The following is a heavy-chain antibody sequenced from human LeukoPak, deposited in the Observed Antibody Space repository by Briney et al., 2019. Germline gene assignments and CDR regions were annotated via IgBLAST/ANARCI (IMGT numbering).Heavy chain of an antibody. D-gene: IGHD1/OR15-1a*01. CDR3: AREEGTQGFDY. Sequence: SQTLSLTCTVSGGSISSGDYYWTWIRQPPGKGLEGIGYIYYSGSTYYNPSLKSRVTILVDTSKNQFSLKLSAVTAADTAVYYCAREEGTQGFDYWGQGTLVTVSS. CDR2: IYYSGST. V-gene: IGHV4-30-4*01. J-gene: IGHJ4*02. CDR1: GGSISSGDYY.